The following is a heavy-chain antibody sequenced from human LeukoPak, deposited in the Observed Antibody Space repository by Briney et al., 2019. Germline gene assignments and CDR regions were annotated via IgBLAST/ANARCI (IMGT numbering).Heavy chain of an antibody. Sequence: PSETLSLTCAVYGGSFSGYYWSWIRQPPGKGLEWIGEINHSGSTNYNPSLKSRVTISVDTSKNQFSLKLSSVTAADTAVCYCARRAGLWFGELPSSFYYYYMDVWGKGTTVTISS. CDR3: ARRAGLWFGELPSSFYYYYMDV. D-gene: IGHD3-10*01. J-gene: IGHJ6*03. V-gene: IGHV4-34*01. CDR2: INHSGST. CDR1: GGSFSGYY.